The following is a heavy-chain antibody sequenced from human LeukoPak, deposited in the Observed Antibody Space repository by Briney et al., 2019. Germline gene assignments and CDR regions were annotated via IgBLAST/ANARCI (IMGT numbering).Heavy chain of an antibody. Sequence: ASVKVSCKASGYTFTSYYFHWVRQAPGQGLEWMGWINPNTGGTNYAQKFQGRVTMTRDTSISTAYVELSRLRSDDTAVYYCARGGVPWELSCFYWGQGTLVTVPS. D-gene: IGHD1-26*01. CDR1: GYTFTSYY. CDR2: INPNTGGT. J-gene: IGHJ4*02. CDR3: ARGGVPWELSCFY. V-gene: IGHV1-2*02.